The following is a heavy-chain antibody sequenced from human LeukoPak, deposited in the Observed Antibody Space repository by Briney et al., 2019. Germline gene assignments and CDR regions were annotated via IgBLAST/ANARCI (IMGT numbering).Heavy chain of an antibody. D-gene: IGHD3-9*01. V-gene: IGHV3-23*01. CDR2: ISGTGGST. Sequence: PGGSLRLSCAASGFTFSSFAMSWVRQAPGKGLEWVSAISGTGGSTFYADSVKGRFTISRDNSKYTLFLQMNSLRAEDTALYFCVKGDYDVLTGWNNWFDPWGQGTLVTVPS. CDR1: GFTFSSFA. J-gene: IGHJ5*02. CDR3: VKGDYDVLTGWNNWFDP.